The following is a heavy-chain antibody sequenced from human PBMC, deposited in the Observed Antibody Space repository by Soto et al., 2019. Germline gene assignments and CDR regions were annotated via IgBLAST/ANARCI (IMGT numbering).Heavy chain of an antibody. CDR3: AYSGYDQREDY. D-gene: IGHD5-12*01. V-gene: IGHV3-74*01. CDR2: INSDGSST. CDR1: GFTFRRYW. Sequence: GSLRLSYAASGFTFRRYWMQWVRQAPGKGLVWVSRINSDGSSTSYADSVKGRFTISRDNAKNTLYLQMNSLRAEDTAVYYCAYSGYDQREDYWGQGTLVTVSS. J-gene: IGHJ4*02.